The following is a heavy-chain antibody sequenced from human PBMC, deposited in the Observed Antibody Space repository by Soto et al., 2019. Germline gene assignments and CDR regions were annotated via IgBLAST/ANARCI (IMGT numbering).Heavy chain of an antibody. D-gene: IGHD3-3*01. CDR1: GFTFDDYA. CDR3: AKDMDRYDVWTGSSFDS. Sequence: EVQLVESGGDMVQPGRSLRLSCVASGFTFDDYAMWWVRQAPGKGLEWVSGISWNGNDIAYADSVKGRFTISRDDAKNSLYLQMKSLRAEETALYFCAKDMDRYDVWTGSSFDSWGQGTLVTVSS. CDR2: ISWNGNDI. V-gene: IGHV3-9*01. J-gene: IGHJ4*02.